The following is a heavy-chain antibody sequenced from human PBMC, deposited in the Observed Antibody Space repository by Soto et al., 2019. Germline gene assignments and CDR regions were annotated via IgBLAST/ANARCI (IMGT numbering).Heavy chain of an antibody. CDR3: ATTYCSGGNCYNYYYGMDV. CDR2: IIPIFGPA. J-gene: IGHJ6*02. CDR1: GGTFSSSA. Sequence: QVQLVQSGAAVKKPGSSVKVSCRASGGTFSSSAICWVRQAPGHGLDWMGGIIPIFGPANYAQKFQGRVTLTADESTSTAYMELSSLRSEDTDVYYCATTYCSGGNCYNYYYGMDVGGQGTPVTVSS. V-gene: IGHV1-69*01. D-gene: IGHD2-15*01.